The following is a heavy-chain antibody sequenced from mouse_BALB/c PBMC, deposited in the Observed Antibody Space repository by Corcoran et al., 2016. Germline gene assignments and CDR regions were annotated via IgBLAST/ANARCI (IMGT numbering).Heavy chain of an antibody. J-gene: IGHJ1*01. CDR3: ARWDWYFDV. V-gene: IGHV14-3*02. CDR2: IDPANDNT. Sequence: DVQLQQSGAELVKPGASVKLSCTASGFNIKDTYMHWVKQRPEQGLEWIGRIDPANDNTKYDPKFQGKATITADTSSNTAYLQLSSLTSEDTAVYYCARWDWYFDVWGAGTTVTVSS. CDR1: GFNIKDTY.